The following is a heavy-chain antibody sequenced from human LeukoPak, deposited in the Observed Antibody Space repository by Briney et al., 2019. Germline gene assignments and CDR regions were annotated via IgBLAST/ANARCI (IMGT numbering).Heavy chain of an antibody. Sequence: GGSLRLSCAASGFTFRSYGMHWVRQAPGKGLEWVAVISYDGSNKYYADSVKGRFTISRDNSKSTLYLQMNSLRAEDTAVYYCAKSPHKDYYDNSAYYASDAFDIWGQGTMVTVSS. V-gene: IGHV3-30*18. J-gene: IGHJ3*02. D-gene: IGHD3-22*01. CDR2: ISYDGSNK. CDR3: AKSPHKDYYDNSAYYASDAFDI. CDR1: GFTFRSYG.